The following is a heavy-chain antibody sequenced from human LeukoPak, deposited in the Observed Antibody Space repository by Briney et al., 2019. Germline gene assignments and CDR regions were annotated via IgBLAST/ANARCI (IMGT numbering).Heavy chain of an antibody. Sequence: SGGSLRLSCAASGFNFNTYWMSWVRQPPGKGLEWIGEINHSGSTNYNPSLKSRVTISVDTSKNQFSLKLSSVTAADAAVYYCARVDQKVGANTNWGQGTLVTVSS. J-gene: IGHJ4*02. CDR3: ARVDQKVGANTN. D-gene: IGHD1-26*01. V-gene: IGHV4-34*01. CDR2: INHSGST. CDR1: GFNFNTYW.